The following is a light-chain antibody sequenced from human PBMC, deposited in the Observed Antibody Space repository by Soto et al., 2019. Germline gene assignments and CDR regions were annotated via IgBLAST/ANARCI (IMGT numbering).Light chain of an antibody. CDR1: SSDVGGYSY. CDR2: EVS. Sequence: QSVMTQPASVSGSPGQSITISCTGTSSDVGGYSYVSWYQQHPGRAPKLMIYEVSNRPSGVSNRFSGSKSGNTASLTISGLHAEDEADYYCSSYTSSNTVLFGGGTKLTVL. V-gene: IGLV2-14*01. J-gene: IGLJ2*01. CDR3: SSYTSSNTVL.